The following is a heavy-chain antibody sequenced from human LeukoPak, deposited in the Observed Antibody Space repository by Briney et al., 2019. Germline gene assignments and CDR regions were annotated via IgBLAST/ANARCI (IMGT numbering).Heavy chain of an antibody. CDR1: GYSFSDYW. CDR2: IYPDDSDT. J-gene: IGHJ4*02. Sequence: GESLKISCKGSGYSFSDYWIAWVRQMPGKGLEWMGIIYPDDSDTKYSLSFQGQVTISADKSINTAYLQWSSLRASDTAMYYCARWVDSDYAYWGQGTLVTVSS. D-gene: IGHD4-11*01. V-gene: IGHV5-51*01. CDR3: ARWVDSDYAY.